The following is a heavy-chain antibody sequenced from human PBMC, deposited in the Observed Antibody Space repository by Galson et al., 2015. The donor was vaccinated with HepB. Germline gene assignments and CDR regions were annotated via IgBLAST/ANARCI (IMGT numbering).Heavy chain of an antibody. CDR1: GYSFSNYA. CDR3: ARDSRLELRLNNYFSYGMDV. V-gene: IGHV1-18*01. CDR2: FSGYDGST. D-gene: IGHD1-1*01. J-gene: IGHJ6*02. Sequence: SVKVSCKASGYSFSNYALSWIRQAPGPGLEWMGWFSGYDGSTNYAQTFQGRVTKTADASTGTPYLELRNLRSDDTAVYYCARDSRLELRLNNYFSYGMDVWGQGSAVTVSS.